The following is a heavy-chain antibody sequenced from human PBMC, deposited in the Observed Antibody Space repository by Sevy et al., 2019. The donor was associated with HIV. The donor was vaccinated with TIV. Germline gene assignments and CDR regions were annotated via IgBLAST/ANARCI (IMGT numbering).Heavy chain of an antibody. J-gene: IGHJ5*02. CDR2: INWNGGST. Sequence: GGSLRLSCAASGFTFGDYGMSWVRQAPGKGLEWVSGINWNGGSTGYSDSVRGRFTISRDNAKNSLYLQMNSLRAEDTALYYCARDLFYCSGDCSSNWFDPWGQGTLVTVSS. V-gene: IGHV3-20*04. CDR3: ARDLFYCSGDCSSNWFDP. D-gene: IGHD2-21*02. CDR1: GFTFGDYG.